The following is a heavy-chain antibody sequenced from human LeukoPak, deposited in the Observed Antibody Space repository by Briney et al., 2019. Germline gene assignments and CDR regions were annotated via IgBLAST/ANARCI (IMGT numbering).Heavy chain of an antibody. J-gene: IGHJ4*02. CDR3: ARLEVYCSGGSCYPYYFDY. D-gene: IGHD2-15*01. Sequence: GESLKISCKGSGYNFTSYWIGWVRQMPGKGLEWTGIIYPGDSDTRYSPSFQGQVTISADKSISTAYLQWSSLKASDTAMYYCARLEVYCSGGSCYPYYFDYWGQGTLVTVSS. CDR1: GYNFTSYW. V-gene: IGHV5-51*01. CDR2: IYPGDSDT.